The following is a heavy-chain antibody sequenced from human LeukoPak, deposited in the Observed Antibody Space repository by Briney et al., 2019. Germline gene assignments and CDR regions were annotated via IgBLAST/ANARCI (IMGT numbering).Heavy chain of an antibody. J-gene: IGHJ4*02. D-gene: IGHD5-24*01. V-gene: IGHV3-21*01. CDR2: ISSSSSYI. CDR1: GFTFSSYG. CDR3: ARDGYNFVDY. Sequence: GGSLRLSCAASGFTFSSYGVSWVRQAPGKGLEWVSSISSSSSYIYYADSVKGRFTISRDNAKNSLYLQMNSLRAEDTAVYYCARDGYNFVDYWGQGTLVTVSS.